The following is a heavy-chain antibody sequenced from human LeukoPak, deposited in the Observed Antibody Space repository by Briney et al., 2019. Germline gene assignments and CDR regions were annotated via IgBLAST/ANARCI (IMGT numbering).Heavy chain of an antibody. V-gene: IGHV1-69-2*01. CDR1: GYTFTDYY. D-gene: IGHD4-17*01. Sequence: EASVKVSCKVSGYTFTDYYMHWVQQAPGKGLEWMGLVDPEDGETIYAEKFQGRVTITADTSTDTAYMELSSLRSEDTAVYYCANDYGDYGYDYWGQGTLVTVSS. CDR2: VDPEDGET. J-gene: IGHJ4*02. CDR3: ANDYGDYGYDY.